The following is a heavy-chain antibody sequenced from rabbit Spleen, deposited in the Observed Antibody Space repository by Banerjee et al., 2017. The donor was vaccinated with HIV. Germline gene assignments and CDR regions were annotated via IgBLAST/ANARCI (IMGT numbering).Heavy chain of an antibody. J-gene: IGHJ4*01. V-gene: IGHV1S40*01. Sequence: EESGGDLVKPGASLTLTCTASGFSFNSYYMCWVRQAPGKGLEWIGCINTATGKDVYANWAKGRFTISTTSSTTVTLQMTSLTAADTATYFCARDLVAVIGWNFNLWGPGTLVTVS. CDR1: GFSFNSYY. CDR2: INTATGKD. CDR3: ARDLVAVIGWNFNL. D-gene: IGHD1-1*01.